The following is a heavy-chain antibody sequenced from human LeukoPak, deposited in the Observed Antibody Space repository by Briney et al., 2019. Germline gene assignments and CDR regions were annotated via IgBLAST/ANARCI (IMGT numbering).Heavy chain of an antibody. CDR1: GFTFSYHW. V-gene: IGHV3-7*01. J-gene: IGHJ4*02. Sequence: PGGSLRLSGAASGFTFSYHWMTWVRQAPGKGLEWVANIKNDGTVKNYVDSVKGRFTISRDSAKNSLYLQMNSLRAEDTGVYYCAKDSYSKGDYWGQGVLVTVSS. CDR2: IKNDGTVK. CDR3: AKDSYSKGDY. D-gene: IGHD5-18*01.